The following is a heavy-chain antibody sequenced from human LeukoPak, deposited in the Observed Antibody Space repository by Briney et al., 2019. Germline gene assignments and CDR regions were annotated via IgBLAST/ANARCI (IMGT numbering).Heavy chain of an antibody. CDR3: DRSPERSGRSGGGYFDY. Sequence: PWASVKVSCKASGGTFSSYAISWVRQAPGQGLEWMGRIIPILGIANYAQTFQGRVTITADKSTSTAYMELSSLRSEDTAVYYCDRSPERSGRSGGGYFDYWGQGTLVTVSS. CDR1: GGTFSSYA. D-gene: IGHD6-19*01. V-gene: IGHV1-69*04. CDR2: IIPILGIA. J-gene: IGHJ4*02.